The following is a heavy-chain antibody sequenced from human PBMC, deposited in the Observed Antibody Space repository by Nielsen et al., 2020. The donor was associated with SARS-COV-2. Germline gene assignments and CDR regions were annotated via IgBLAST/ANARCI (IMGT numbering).Heavy chain of an antibody. CDR1: GFTFSDHY. Sequence: GESLKISCAASGFTFSDHYMTWIRQTPGKGLEWISYITNTGAEYYADSVKGRFTISRDNAQSSLYLLMNSLRAEDTAIYYCAKEGLFGGYFDFWGQGTLVTVSS. V-gene: IGHV3-11*01. CDR2: ITNTGAE. D-gene: IGHD2-15*01. J-gene: IGHJ4*02. CDR3: AKEGLFGGYFDF.